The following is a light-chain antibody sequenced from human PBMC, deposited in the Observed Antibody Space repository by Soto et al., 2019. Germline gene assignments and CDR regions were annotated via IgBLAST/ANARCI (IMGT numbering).Light chain of an antibody. J-gene: IGKJ1*01. V-gene: IGKV1-5*01. CDR2: DAS. CDR1: QGINSW. CDR3: QQYENYWT. Sequence: DIQMTQSPSSVSASVGDRVTMTCRASQGINSWLAWYQQKPGKAPKLLIYDASNLESGVPSRFSGSGSGTEFTLTISNLQPDDFATYYCQQYENYWTFGQGTKVDIK.